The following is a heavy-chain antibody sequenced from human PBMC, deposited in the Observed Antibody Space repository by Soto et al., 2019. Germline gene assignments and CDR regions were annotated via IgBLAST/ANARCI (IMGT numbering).Heavy chain of an antibody. V-gene: IGHV4-39*01. D-gene: IGHD2-2*01. Sequence: SETLSLTCTVSGGSISSSSYYWGWIRQPPGKGLEWIGSIYYSGSTYYNPSLKSRVTISVDTSKNQFSLKLSSVTAADTAVYYCARQISGPAAPPLFDYWGQGTLVPVSS. CDR2: IYYSGST. J-gene: IGHJ4*02. CDR3: ARQISGPAAPPLFDY. CDR1: GGSISSSSYY.